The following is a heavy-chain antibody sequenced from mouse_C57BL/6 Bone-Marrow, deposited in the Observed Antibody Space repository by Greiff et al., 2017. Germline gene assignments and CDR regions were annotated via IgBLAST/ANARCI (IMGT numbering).Heavy chain of an antibody. CDR3: ARGGSYWYFDV. J-gene: IGHJ1*03. V-gene: IGHV1-52*01. Sequence: QVQLQQPGAELVRPGSSVKLSCKASGYTFTSYWMHWVKQRPIQGLEWIGNIDPSDSETHYNQKFKDKATLTVDKSSSTAYMQLSSLTSEDSAVYYCARGGSYWYFDVWGTETTVTVSS. CDR1: GYTFTSYW. CDR2: IDPSDSET.